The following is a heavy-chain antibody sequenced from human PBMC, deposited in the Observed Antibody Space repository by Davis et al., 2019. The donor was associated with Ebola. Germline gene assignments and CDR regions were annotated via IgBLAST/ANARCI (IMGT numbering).Heavy chain of an antibody. J-gene: IGHJ3*02. CDR1: GFTFSSYA. Sequence: SLKISCAASGFTFSSYAMHWVRQAPGKGLEWVAVISYDGSNKYYADSVKGRFTISRDNSKNTLYLQMNSLRAEDTAVYYCECPYAGDAFDIWGQGTMVTVSS. V-gene: IGHV3-30-3*01. D-gene: IGHD3-10*01. CDR2: ISYDGSNK. CDR3: ECPYAGDAFDI.